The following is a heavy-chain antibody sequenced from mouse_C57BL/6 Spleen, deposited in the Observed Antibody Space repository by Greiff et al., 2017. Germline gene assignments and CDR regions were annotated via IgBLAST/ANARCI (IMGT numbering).Heavy chain of an antibody. CDR2: INPSNGCT. Sequence: QVQLQQPGTELVKPGASVKLSCKASGYTFTSYWMHWVKQRPGQGLEWIGNINPSNGCTNYNEKFKSKATLTVDKSSSTAYMQLSSLTSEDSAVYYCARDGAAQALFAYWGQGTLVTVSA. CDR1: GYTFTSYW. J-gene: IGHJ3*01. D-gene: IGHD3-2*02. CDR3: ARDGAAQALFAY. V-gene: IGHV1-53*01.